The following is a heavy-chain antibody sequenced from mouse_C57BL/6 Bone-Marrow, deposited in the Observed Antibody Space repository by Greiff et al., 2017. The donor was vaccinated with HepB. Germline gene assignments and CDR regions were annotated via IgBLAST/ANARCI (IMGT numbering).Heavy chain of an antibody. CDR2: IYPGNGDT. CDR1: GYTFTSYK. Sequence: LQQSGAELVRPGASVKMSCKASGYTFTSYKMHWVKQTPRQGLEWIGAIYPGNGDTSYKQKFKGKATLTVDKSSSTAYMQLSSLTSEDSAVSFCARTRGVYFDYWGQGTTLTVSS. V-gene: IGHV1-12*01. CDR3: ARTRGVYFDY. J-gene: IGHJ2*01.